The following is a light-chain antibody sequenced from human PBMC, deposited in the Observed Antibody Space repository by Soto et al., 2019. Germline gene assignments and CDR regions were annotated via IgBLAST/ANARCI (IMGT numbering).Light chain of an antibody. V-gene: IGKV3D-20*02. CDR3: HQRQSWPRT. CDR1: QTVRNNY. J-gene: IGKJ1*01. CDR2: DAS. Sequence: EFVLTQSPGTLSLSPGERATLSCRASQTVRNNYLAWYQQKPGQAPRLLIYDASSRATGIPDRFSGGGSGTDFTLTISDVQPEDFALYYCHQRQSWPRTVGQGTKVDIK.